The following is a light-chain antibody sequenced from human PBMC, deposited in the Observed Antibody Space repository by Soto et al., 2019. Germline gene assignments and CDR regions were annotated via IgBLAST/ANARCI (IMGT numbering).Light chain of an antibody. V-gene: IGLV2-8*01. CDR3: SSYAGSSNV. Sequence: QPPSTLERPGQSVARSCTGTSSDVGGYNYVSWYQQHPGKAPKLMIYEVNKRPSGVPDRFSGSKSGNTASLTVSGLQAEDEADYYCSSYAGSSNVFGTGTKVTVL. CDR2: EVN. CDR1: SSDVGGYNY. J-gene: IGLJ1*01.